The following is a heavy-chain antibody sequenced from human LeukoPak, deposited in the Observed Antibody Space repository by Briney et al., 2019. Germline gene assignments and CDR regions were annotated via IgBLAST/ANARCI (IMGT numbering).Heavy chain of an antibody. Sequence: GGSLRLSCAASGFTFSSYGMSWVRQAPGKGLEWVSATSSSDAGKYHADSVRGRFTISRDNSKNTVYRQMNSLRVEDAAVYYCARAPVTSCRGAFCYPFDYWGRGTLVTVSS. CDR2: TSSSDAGK. CDR3: ARAPVTSCRGAFCYPFDY. D-gene: IGHD2-15*01. CDR1: GFTFSSYG. V-gene: IGHV3-23*01. J-gene: IGHJ4*02.